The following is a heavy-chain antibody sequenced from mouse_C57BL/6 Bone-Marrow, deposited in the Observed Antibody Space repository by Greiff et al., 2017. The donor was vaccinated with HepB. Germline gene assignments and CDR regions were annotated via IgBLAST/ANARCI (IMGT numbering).Heavy chain of an antibody. CDR1: GFTFSSYG. CDR3: ARQDYYGSTQYYYAMDY. J-gene: IGHJ4*01. Sequence: EVHLVESGGDLVKPGGSLKLSCAASGFTFSSYGMSWVRQTPDKRLEWVATISSGGSYTYYPDSVKGRFTISRDNAKNTLYLQMSSLKSEDTAMYYCARQDYYGSTQYYYAMDYWGQGTSVTVSS. CDR2: ISSGGSYT. V-gene: IGHV5-6*01. D-gene: IGHD1-1*01.